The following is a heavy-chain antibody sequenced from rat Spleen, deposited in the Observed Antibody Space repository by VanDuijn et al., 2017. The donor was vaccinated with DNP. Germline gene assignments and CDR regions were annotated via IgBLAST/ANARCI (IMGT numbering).Heavy chain of an antibody. D-gene: IGHD4-3*01. Sequence: EVQLVESGGGLVLPGRSMKLSCVGSGFSFRNYYMAWVRQAPTKGLEWVASISTGGANTYYRDSVRGRFTISRDDAKNTQSLQVDSLRSEDTATYYCARHRSGPYNWFTYWGQGTLVTVSS. J-gene: IGHJ3*01. CDR3: ARHRSGPYNWFTY. CDR1: GFSFRNYY. V-gene: IGHV5-25*01. CDR2: ISTGGANT.